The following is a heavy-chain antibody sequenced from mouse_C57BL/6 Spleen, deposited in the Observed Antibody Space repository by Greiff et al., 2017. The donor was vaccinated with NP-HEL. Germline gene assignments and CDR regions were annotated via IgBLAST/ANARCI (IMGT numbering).Heavy chain of an antibody. J-gene: IGHJ4*01. Sequence: DVKLVESGGGLVQPGGSLKLSCAASGFTFSDYGMAWVRQAPRKGPEWVASISNLAYSIYYADTVTGRFTISRENAKNTRYLEMSSLRSEDTAMYYCARQIPEAMDYWGQGTSVTVSS. CDR1: GFTFSDYG. CDR2: ISNLAYSI. V-gene: IGHV5-15*01. CDR3: ARQIPEAMDY.